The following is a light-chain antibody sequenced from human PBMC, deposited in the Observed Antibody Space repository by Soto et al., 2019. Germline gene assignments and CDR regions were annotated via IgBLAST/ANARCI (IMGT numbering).Light chain of an antibody. CDR1: QSVLFSSNNKNY. V-gene: IGKV4-1*01. Sequence: DIVMNQSPDSLAVSLGERATINCKSSQSVLFSSNNKNYLAWYQQKPGQPPKLLIYCASTRESGFPDLFSCSGSGTDFTLNISSLQAEDVAVYSCQQYYSSPPGLTFGGGTKVEIK. J-gene: IGKJ4*01. CDR2: CAS. CDR3: QQYYSSPPGLT.